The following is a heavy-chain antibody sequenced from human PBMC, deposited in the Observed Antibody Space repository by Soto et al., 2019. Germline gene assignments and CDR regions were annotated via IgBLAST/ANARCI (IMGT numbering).Heavy chain of an antibody. D-gene: IGHD6-19*01. CDR1: GFTFDDYT. Sequence: DAHLVESGGVVVQPGGSLRLSCAASGFTFDDYTMHWVRQVPGKGLQWVSIISWDAGSTFYADSVEGRFTITRDNNKNSLYLQMNTLRTEDTALYYCAKGDDSRGWYEPFDIWGQGTMVTVSS. J-gene: IGHJ3*02. CDR2: ISWDAGST. V-gene: IGHV3-43*01. CDR3: AKGDDSRGWYEPFDI.